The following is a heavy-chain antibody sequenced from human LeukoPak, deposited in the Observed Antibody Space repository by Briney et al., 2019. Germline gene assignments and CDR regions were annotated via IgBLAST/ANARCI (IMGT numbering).Heavy chain of an antibody. Sequence: ASVKVSCKASGYTFTGYYMHWVRQAPGQGLEWMGWINPNSGGTNYAQKFQGWVTMTRDTSISTAYMELSRLRSDDTAVYYCARDGYYGSGSYDHWGQGTLVTVSS. CDR3: ARDGYYGSGSYDH. V-gene: IGHV1-2*04. D-gene: IGHD3-10*01. CDR2: INPNSGGT. J-gene: IGHJ4*02. CDR1: GYTFTGYY.